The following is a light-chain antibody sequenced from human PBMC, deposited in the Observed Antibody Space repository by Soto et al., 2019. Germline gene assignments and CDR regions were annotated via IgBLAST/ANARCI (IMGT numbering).Light chain of an antibody. Sequence: QSALTQPRSVSGSPGQSVTISCTGTSSDVGGYNYVSWYQHHPGKAPKLMIYDVSKRPSGFPDRFSGSKSGNTASLTISGLQAEDEADYYCCSYAGSYTLYVFGTGTKLTVL. CDR2: DVS. CDR1: SSDVGGYNY. CDR3: CSYAGSYTLYV. V-gene: IGLV2-11*01. J-gene: IGLJ1*01.